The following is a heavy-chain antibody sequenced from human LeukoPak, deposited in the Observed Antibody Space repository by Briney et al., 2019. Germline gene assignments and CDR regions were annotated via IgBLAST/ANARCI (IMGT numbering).Heavy chain of an antibody. CDR3: ARDQRYSSGRSFDY. D-gene: IGHD5-18*01. Sequence: GGSLRLSCAASGFTFSSYSMHWVRQAPGKGLEWVALISYDGSNKYYADSVKGRFTISRDNSKNTLYPQMNRLRAEDTALYYCARDQRYSSGRSFDYWGQATLVTVSS. J-gene: IGHJ4*02. CDR2: ISYDGSNK. CDR1: GFTFSSYS. V-gene: IGHV3-30*04.